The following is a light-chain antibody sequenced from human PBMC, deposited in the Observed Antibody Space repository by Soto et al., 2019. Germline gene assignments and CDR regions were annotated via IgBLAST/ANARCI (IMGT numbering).Light chain of an antibody. V-gene: IGLV2-14*01. CDR3: SSYTSNTTPV. J-gene: IGLJ3*02. Sequence: QSVLTQPASVSGSPGQSITISCTGTSSDAGGYAYVSWYQHYPGKAPKLVISEVSNRPSGVSHRFSGSRSGNTASLTISGLQAEDEADYYCSSYTSNTTPVFGGGTKLTVL. CDR1: SSDAGGYAY. CDR2: EVS.